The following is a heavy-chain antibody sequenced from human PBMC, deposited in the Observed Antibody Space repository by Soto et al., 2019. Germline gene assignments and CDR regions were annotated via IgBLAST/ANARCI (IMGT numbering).Heavy chain of an antibody. J-gene: IGHJ4*02. Sequence: QVQLVESGGGVVQPGRSLRLSCAASGFTFSTYGMHWVRQAPGKGLEWVAVISYDGSNKYYADSVKGRFTISRDKSKNTLYLQMSSLRADDTAVYYCAKGFSYSVIDYWGQGTLVTVSS. CDR1: GFTFSTYG. D-gene: IGHD5-18*01. CDR2: ISYDGSNK. V-gene: IGHV3-30*18. CDR3: AKGFSYSVIDY.